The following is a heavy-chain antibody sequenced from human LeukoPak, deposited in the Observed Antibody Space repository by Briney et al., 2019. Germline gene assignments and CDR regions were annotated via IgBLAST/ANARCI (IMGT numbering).Heavy chain of an antibody. CDR2: ISGSGGYT. CDR1: GFTVSSNY. CDR3: ATSPDIEASGTLYYLDF. D-gene: IGHD1-14*01. Sequence: GGSLRLSCAASGFTVSSNYMSWVRQAPGKGPEWVSSISGSGGYTYYADSVQGRFTISRDNSKNTLSLQMNSLRAEDAAIYYCATSPDIEASGTLYYLDFWGQGTLVSVSS. V-gene: IGHV3-53*01. J-gene: IGHJ4*02.